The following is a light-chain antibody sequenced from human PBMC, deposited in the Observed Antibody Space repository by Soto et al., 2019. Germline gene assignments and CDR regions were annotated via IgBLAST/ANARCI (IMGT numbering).Light chain of an antibody. CDR2: DAS. CDR3: KQYDNLPPFT. V-gene: IGKV1-33*01. Sequence: DIQMTQSPSSLSASVGDRVTITCQASQDISNYLNWYQQKPGKAPKLLIYDASNLETGVPSRFSGSGSGTYFTFTISSLQPEDIATYYCKQYDNLPPFTFGPGTKVDIK. J-gene: IGKJ3*01. CDR1: QDISNY.